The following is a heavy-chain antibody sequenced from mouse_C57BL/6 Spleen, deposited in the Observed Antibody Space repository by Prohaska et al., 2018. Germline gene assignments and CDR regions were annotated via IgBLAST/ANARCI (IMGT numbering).Heavy chain of an antibody. Sequence: HGKSLEWIGYINPNNGGTSYNQKFKGKATLTVNKSSSTAYMELRSLTSEDSAVYYCARGTGPFAYWGQGTLVTVSA. CDR3: ARGTGPFAY. CDR2: INPNNGGT. V-gene: IGHV1-22*01. J-gene: IGHJ3*01. D-gene: IGHD3-3*01.